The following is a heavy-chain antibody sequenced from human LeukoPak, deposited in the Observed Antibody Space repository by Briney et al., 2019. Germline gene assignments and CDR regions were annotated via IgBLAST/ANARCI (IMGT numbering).Heavy chain of an antibody. D-gene: IGHD2-15*01. CDR2: VSYDETNK. Sequence: PGRSLRLSCAASGFSFTNYAMHWVRQAPGKGLAWVAVVSYDETNKDYTDSVGGRFTISRDNAKNTLYLQMSSLRAEDTAVYYCVRGLGGNSDYWGQGTLVTVSS. CDR3: VRGLGGNSDY. V-gene: IGHV3-30*03. CDR1: GFSFTNYA. J-gene: IGHJ4*02.